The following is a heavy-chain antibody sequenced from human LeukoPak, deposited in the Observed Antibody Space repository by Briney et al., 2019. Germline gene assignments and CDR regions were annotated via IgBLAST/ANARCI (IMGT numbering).Heavy chain of an antibody. D-gene: IGHD6-13*01. CDR3: ATDLGIAAAGTADY. V-gene: IGHV3-23*01. CDR1: GFTFSSYA. J-gene: IGHJ4*02. Sequence: GGSLRLSCAASGFTFSSYAMSWVRQAPGKGLEWVSAISGSGGSTYYADSVKGRFTISRDNSKNTLYLQMNSLRAEDTAVYYCATDLGIAAAGTADYWGQGALVTVSS. CDR2: ISGSGGST.